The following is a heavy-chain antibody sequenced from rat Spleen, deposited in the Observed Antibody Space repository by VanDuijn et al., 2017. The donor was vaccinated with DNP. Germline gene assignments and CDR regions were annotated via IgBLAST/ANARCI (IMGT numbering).Heavy chain of an antibody. Sequence: EVQLQESGPGLVKPSQSLSLTCSVTGYSITSNYWAWIRKFPGNKMEWMGYISYSGSTGYNPSLKSRISITRDTSKRQFFLQLNSVTTEDTATYYCARRWYFDFWGPGTMVTVSS. CDR2: ISYSGST. J-gene: IGHJ1*01. CDR3: ARRWYFDF. V-gene: IGHV3-1*01. CDR1: GYSITSNY.